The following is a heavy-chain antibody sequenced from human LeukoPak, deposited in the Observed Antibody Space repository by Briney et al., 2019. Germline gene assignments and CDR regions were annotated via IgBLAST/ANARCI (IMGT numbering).Heavy chain of an antibody. Sequence: ASVKVSCKPSGYTFTGYYLHWVRQAPGQGIEWMGRINPSTGGTDYAQNFQGRVTMTRDASISTAYMELSRLTSDDTAVYYCARDNDLRPIVGATTFPNEFDYWGQGTLVTVSS. CDR2: INPSTGGT. J-gene: IGHJ4*02. CDR1: GYTFTGYY. CDR3: ARDNDLRPIVGATTFPNEFDY. D-gene: IGHD1-26*01. V-gene: IGHV1-2*06.